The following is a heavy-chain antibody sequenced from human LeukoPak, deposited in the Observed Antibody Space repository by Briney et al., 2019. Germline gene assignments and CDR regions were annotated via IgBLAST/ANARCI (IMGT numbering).Heavy chain of an antibody. D-gene: IGHD6-19*01. CDR3: ARDDSTGYGDWFDP. V-gene: IGHV4-4*07. Sequence: SETLSLTCTVSSGSITSYYRSWIPQPAGKGLEWIGRIYSSGTTNYNPSLKSRVTMSVDTSKNQFSLKLSSVTAADTAVYYCARDDSTGYGDWFDPWGQGTLVTVSS. CDR1: SGSITSYY. CDR2: IYSSGTT. J-gene: IGHJ5*02.